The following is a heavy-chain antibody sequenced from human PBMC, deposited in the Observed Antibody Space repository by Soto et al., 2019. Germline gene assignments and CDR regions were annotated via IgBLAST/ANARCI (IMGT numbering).Heavy chain of an antibody. CDR2: ISGSGGRT. CDR1: GFRFNDYA. CDR3: AKAISRPSVYYFDY. Sequence: PGGSLRLSCAASGFRFNDYAMSWVRPAPGKGLEWVSSISGSGGRTYYADSVKGRFTISRDNSKNTLYLQMNSLRAEDTAVYSCAKAISRPSVYYFDYWGQGTLVTVSS. J-gene: IGHJ4*02. D-gene: IGHD6-19*01. V-gene: IGHV3-23*01.